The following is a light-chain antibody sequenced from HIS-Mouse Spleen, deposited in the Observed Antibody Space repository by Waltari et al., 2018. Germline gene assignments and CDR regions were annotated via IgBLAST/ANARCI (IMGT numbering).Light chain of an antibody. V-gene: IGLV2-23*01. CDR3: CSYAGSSTWV. CDR2: EGS. CDR1: RSSVGSYNL. Sequence: QSALTQPASVSGSPGQSITIPCTGTRSSVGSYNLFSWYQQHPGKAPKLMIYEGSKRPSGVSNRFSGSKSGNTASLTISGLQAEDEADYYCCSYAGSSTWVFGGGTKLTVL. J-gene: IGLJ3*02.